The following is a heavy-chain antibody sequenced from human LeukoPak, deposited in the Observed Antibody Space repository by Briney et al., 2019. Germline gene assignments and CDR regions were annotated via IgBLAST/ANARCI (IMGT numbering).Heavy chain of an antibody. CDR1: GDSVSSNIAA. CDR3: AREIAGTCAFDI. Sequence: SQTLSLTCAISGDSVSSNIAAWNWIWQSPSRGLEWLGRTYYRSQWYNDYVLSVKSRIIISPDTSKNQFSLQLNSVAPEDTAVYYCAREIAGTCAFDIWGQGTVVTVSS. CDR2: TYYRSQWYN. V-gene: IGHV6-1*01. D-gene: IGHD6-13*01. J-gene: IGHJ3*02.